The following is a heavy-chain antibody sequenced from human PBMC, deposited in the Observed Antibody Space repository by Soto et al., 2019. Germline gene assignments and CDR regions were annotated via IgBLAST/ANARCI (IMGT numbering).Heavy chain of an antibody. CDR3: ASGGTVWRQPTFDY. CDR1: GFTFSSYS. Sequence: EVQLVESGGGLVQPGGSLRLSCAASGFTFSSYSMNWVRQAPGKGLEWVSYISSSSSTIYYADSVKGRFTISRDNAKNSLYLQMNSLRDEDTAVYYCASGGTVWRQPTFDYWGQGTLVTVSS. CDR2: ISSSSSTI. J-gene: IGHJ4*02. V-gene: IGHV3-48*02. D-gene: IGHD3-16*01.